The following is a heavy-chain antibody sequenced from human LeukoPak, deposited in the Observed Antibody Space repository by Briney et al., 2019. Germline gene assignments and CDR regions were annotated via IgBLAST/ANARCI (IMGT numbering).Heavy chain of an antibody. V-gene: IGHV4-59*08. Sequence: SETLSLTCAVYGGSFSGYYWSWIRQPPGKGLEWIAYIYYSGSTKYNPSLKSRVTISVDTSKNLFSLKLTSVTAADTAVYYCARHVGLLGFDYWGQGTLVTVSS. CDR3: ARHVGLLGFDY. J-gene: IGHJ4*02. CDR2: IYYSGST. CDR1: GGSFSGYY. D-gene: IGHD3-16*01.